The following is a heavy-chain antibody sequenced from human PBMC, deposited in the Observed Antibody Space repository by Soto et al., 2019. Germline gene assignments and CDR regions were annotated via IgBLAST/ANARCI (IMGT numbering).Heavy chain of an antibody. CDR3: ARARRITRGDFDY. V-gene: IGHV3-30-3*01. Sequence: QVQLVESGGGVVQPGRSLRLSCAASGFTFSSYAMNWVRQAPGKGLEWVAVISYDGSNKYYADSVKGRFTISRDNSKNTRYLQLNSLRAEDTAVYYCARARRITRGDFDYWGQGTLVTVSS. J-gene: IGHJ4*02. CDR2: ISYDGSNK. CDR1: GFTFSSYA. D-gene: IGHD3-3*01.